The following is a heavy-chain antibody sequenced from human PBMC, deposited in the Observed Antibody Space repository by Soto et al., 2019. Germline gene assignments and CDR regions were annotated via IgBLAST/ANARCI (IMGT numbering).Heavy chain of an antibody. CDR1: GYSFTSYD. D-gene: IGHD2-15*01. J-gene: IGHJ4*02. CDR3: ARDLGGWPDY. Sequence: ASVKVSCKASGYSFTSYDINWVRQATGQGLEWMGWINAGNGNTKYSQKFQGRVTITRDTSASTAYMELSSLRSEDTAVYYCARDLGGWPDYWGQGTLVTVSS. CDR2: INAGNGNT. V-gene: IGHV1-3*01.